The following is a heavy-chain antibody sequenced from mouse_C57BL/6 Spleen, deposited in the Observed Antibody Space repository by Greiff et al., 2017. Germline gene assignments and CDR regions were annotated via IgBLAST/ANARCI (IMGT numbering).Heavy chain of an antibody. Sequence: QVQLQQPGAELVKPGASVKLSCKASGYTFTSYWMHWVKPRPGRGLEWIGRIDPNSGGTKYNEKFKSKATLTVDKPSSTAYMQLSSLTSEDSAVYYCARGEIYYDYDGGDYYAMDYWGQGTSVTVSS. CDR3: ARGEIYYDYDGGDYYAMDY. D-gene: IGHD2-4*01. CDR1: GYTFTSYW. V-gene: IGHV1-72*01. CDR2: IDPNSGGT. J-gene: IGHJ4*01.